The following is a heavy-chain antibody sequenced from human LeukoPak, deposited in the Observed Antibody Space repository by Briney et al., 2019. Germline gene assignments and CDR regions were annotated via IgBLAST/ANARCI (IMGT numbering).Heavy chain of an antibody. D-gene: IGHD1-26*01. CDR1: GFTFSSYA. V-gene: IGHV3-23*01. J-gene: IGHJ5*02. CDR3: AKPSGILLITNPQS. Sequence: GGSLRLSCAASGFTFSSYAMSWVRQAPGKGLEWVSAISGSGGSTYDADSVKGRFTISRDNSKNTLYLQMNSLRAEDTAVYYCAKPSGILLITNPQSWGQGTLVTVSS. CDR2: ISGSGGST.